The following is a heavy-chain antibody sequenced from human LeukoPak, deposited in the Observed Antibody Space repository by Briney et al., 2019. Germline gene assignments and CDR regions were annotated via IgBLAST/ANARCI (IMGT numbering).Heavy chain of an antibody. CDR1: RFTFDEYT. D-gene: IGHD2-15*01. J-gene: IGHJ5*02. V-gene: IGHV3-43*01. Sequence: TGGCLRLSSEAPRFTFDEYTIHWVRQALRGSLERVALTNWDGGITYYADSVKGRFTISRDNRKNSLYLQMNSLTTEDTAFYYCAKVAHTRKWYWLDPWGQRTLVTVSS. CDR2: TNWDGGIT. CDR3: AKVAHTRKWYWLDP.